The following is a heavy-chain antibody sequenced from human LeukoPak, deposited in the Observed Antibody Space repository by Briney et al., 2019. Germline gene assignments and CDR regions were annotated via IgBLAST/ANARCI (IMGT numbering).Heavy chain of an antibody. CDR3: AKDPRITIFGVVPPDNWFDP. D-gene: IGHD3-3*01. V-gene: IGHV3-30*18. J-gene: IGHJ5*02. Sequence: GRSLRLSCAASGFTFSSYGMHWVRQAPGKGLEWVAVISYDGSNKYYADSVKGRFTISRDNSKNTLYLQMNSLRAEDTAVYYSAKDPRITIFGVVPPDNWFDPWGQGTLVTVSS. CDR1: GFTFSSYG. CDR2: ISYDGSNK.